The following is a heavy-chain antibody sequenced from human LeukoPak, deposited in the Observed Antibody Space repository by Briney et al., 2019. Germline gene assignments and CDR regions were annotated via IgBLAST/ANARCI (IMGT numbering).Heavy chain of an antibody. J-gene: IGHJ3*01. V-gene: IGHV1-58*01. CDR1: GFTFSTSA. CDR2: IIVGSGAT. Sequence: GTSVKVSCKTSGFTFSTSAVQWVRQARGQRLEWMGWIIVGSGATNYAQSLQGRFTITRDMSTNTAYMELSSLGSEDSAVYYCAAELYGVYTDCCTFHLWGQGTMVTVSS. CDR3: AAELYGVYTDCCTFHL. D-gene: IGHD4-17*01.